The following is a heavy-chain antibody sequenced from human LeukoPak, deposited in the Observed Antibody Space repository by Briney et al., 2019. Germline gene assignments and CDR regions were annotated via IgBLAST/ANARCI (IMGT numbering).Heavy chain of an antibody. CDR2: ISSTSSYI. Sequence: PGGSLRLSCAASGFTFSSYNMNWVRQAPGKGLEWVSSISSTSSYIYYADSVRGRFTISRDNAKNSLYLQMSSLRAEDTAVYYCARVFVGYCSSTSCYSHDPWGQGTLVTVSS. J-gene: IGHJ5*02. V-gene: IGHV3-21*01. CDR1: GFTFSSYN. CDR3: ARVFVGYCSSTSCYSHDP. D-gene: IGHD2-2*01.